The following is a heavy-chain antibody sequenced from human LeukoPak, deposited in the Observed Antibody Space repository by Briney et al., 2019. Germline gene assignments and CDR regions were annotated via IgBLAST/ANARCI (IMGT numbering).Heavy chain of an antibody. CDR3: ARGTFREFDI. V-gene: IGHV4-34*01. J-gene: IGHJ3*02. D-gene: IGHD3-10*01. CDR1: GGSFSGYY. Sequence: SETLSLTCAVYGGSFSGYYWSWIRQPPGKGLEWIGEINHSGSTNYNPSLKSRVSISMDTSKNQYSLNLTFVTAADTAVYYCARGTFREFDIWGQGTMVTVS. CDR2: INHSGST.